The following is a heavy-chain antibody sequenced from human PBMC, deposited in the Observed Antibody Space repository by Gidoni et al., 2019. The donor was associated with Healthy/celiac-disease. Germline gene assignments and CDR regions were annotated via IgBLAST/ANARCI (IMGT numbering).Heavy chain of an antibody. J-gene: IGHJ5*02. CDR1: GYTVTSDG. D-gene: IGHD3-10*01. CDR3: ARDFYGSGSYESWFDP. Sequence: QVQLVQSGAEVKKPGASVKVSCKASGYTVTSDGISGVRQAPGQGLEWMGWISAYNGNTNYAQKLQGRVTMTTATSTSTAYMELRSLRSDDTAVYYCARDFYGSGSYESWFDPWGQGTLVTVSS. V-gene: IGHV1-18*01. CDR2: ISAYNGNT.